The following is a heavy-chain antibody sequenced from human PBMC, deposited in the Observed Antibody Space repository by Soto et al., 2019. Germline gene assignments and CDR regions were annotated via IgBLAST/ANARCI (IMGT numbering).Heavy chain of an antibody. D-gene: IGHD2-15*01. Sequence: EVQLLESGGGLVQPGESLRLSCAFSGFIFGNYMMTWVRQAPGKGLEWVSTIRDGGESTYYADSVKGRFTISRDNSKNTLYLQMDSLGGEDTAVYYCAPHVHCSGGSCHYDAFDIRGQGTIVTVSS. CDR3: APHVHCSGGSCHYDAFDI. CDR1: GFIFGNYM. J-gene: IGHJ3*02. CDR2: IRDGGEST. V-gene: IGHV3-23*01.